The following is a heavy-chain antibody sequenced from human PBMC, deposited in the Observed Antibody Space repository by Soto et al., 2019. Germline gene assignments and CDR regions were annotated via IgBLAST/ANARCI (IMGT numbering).Heavy chain of an antibody. D-gene: IGHD6-19*01. CDR1: GFTVSSNY. CDR3: ARSGYSSGWTGWYFDL. J-gene: IGHJ2*01. Sequence: EVQLVETGGGLVQPGGSLRLSCAASGFTVSSNYMNWVRQAPGEGLEWVSVIYSAGSTYYADSVKGRFTISRDNAKNTLYLQLNSLRVEDTAVYYCARSGYSSGWTGWYFDLWGRGTLVPVSS. CDR2: IYSAGST. V-gene: IGHV3-53*02.